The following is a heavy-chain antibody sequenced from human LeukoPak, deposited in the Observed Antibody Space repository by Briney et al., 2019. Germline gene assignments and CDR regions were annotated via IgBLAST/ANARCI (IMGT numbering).Heavy chain of an antibody. CDR1: GFTFSSYS. Sequence: GGSLRLSCAASGFTFSSYSMNWVRQAPGKGLEWVSSISSSSSYIYYADSVKGRFTISRDNAKNSLYLQMNSLRAEDTAVYYCARCSGWYNWFDPWGQGTLVTVSS. D-gene: IGHD6-19*01. CDR3: ARCSGWYNWFDP. V-gene: IGHV3-21*01. CDR2: ISSSSSYI. J-gene: IGHJ5*02.